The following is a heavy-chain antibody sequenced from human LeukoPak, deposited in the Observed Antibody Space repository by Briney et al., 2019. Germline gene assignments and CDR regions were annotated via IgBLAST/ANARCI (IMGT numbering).Heavy chain of an antibody. CDR2: ISYDGSNK. J-gene: IGHJ4*02. CDR1: GFTFSSYA. CDR3: ARDGPYYYDSSGYYPRGSGFDY. Sequence: PGGSLRLSCAASGFTFSSYAMHWVRQAPGKGLEWVAVISYDGSNKYYADSVKGRFTISRDNSKNTLYLQMNSLRAEDTAVYYCARDGPYYYDSSGYYPRGSGFDYWGQGTLVTVSS. V-gene: IGHV3-30*04. D-gene: IGHD3-22*01.